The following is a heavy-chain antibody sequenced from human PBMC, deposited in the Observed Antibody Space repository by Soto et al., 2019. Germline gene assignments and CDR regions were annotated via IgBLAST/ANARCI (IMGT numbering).Heavy chain of an antibody. J-gene: IGHJ5*02. Sequence: GASVKVSCKGAGGTFSSYAISWGRQAPGQGLEWMGEIIPIFGTANYAQKFQGRVTITADESTSTAYMELSSLRSEDTAVYYCARDRGPSSGYYPYWFDPWGQGTLLTVSS. V-gene: IGHV1-69*13. D-gene: IGHD3-22*01. CDR3: ARDRGPSSGYYPYWFDP. CDR2: IIPIFGTA. CDR1: GGTFSSYA.